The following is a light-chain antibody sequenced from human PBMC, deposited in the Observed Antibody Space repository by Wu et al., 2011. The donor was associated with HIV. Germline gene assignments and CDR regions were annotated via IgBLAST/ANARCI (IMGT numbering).Light chain of an antibody. CDR3: QQYGSSPYT. CDR1: QSVSSSY. J-gene: IGKJ2*01. CDR2: GAS. V-gene: IGKV3-20*01. Sequence: RASQSVSSSYLAWYQQKPGQAPRLLIYGASSRATGIPDRFSGSGSGTDFTLTISRLEPEDFAVYYCQQYGSSPYTFGQGTKLEIK.